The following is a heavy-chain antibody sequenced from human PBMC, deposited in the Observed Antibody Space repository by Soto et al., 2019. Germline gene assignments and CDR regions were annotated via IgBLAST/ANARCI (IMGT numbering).Heavy chain of an antibody. D-gene: IGHD4-17*01. CDR1: GFTFSSYS. CDR3: ARAHDYGDYTEAFDI. CDR2: ISSSSSTI. J-gene: IGHJ3*02. Sequence: ESGGGLVQPGGSLRLSCAASGFTFSSYSMNWVRQAPGKGLEWVSYISSSSSTIYYADSVKGRFTISRDNAKNSLYLQMNSLRAEDTAVYYCARAHDYGDYTEAFDIWGQGTMVTVSS. V-gene: IGHV3-48*01.